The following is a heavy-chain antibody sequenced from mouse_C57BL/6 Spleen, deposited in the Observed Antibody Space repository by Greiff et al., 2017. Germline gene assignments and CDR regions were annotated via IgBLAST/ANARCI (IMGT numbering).Heavy chain of an antibody. CDR1: GFTFSDYG. Sequence: EVQGVESGGGLVKPGGSLTLSCAASGFTFSDYGMHWVRQAPEKGLEWVAYISSGSSTIYYADTVKGRFTISRDTAKNALFLQMTRLRSEDTAKYYCARWACYYGSSHWDFDGWGTGTTVTVSS. J-gene: IGHJ1*03. V-gene: IGHV5-17*01. CDR2: ISSGSSTI. CDR3: ARWACYYGSSHWDFDG. D-gene: IGHD1-1*01.